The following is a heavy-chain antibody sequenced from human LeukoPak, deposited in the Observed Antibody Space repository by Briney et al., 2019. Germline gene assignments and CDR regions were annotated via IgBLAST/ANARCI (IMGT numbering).Heavy chain of an antibody. V-gene: IGHV3-64D*06. Sequence: GGSLRLSCSASGFTFSSYAMHWVRQAPGKGLEYVSAISSNGGSTCYADSVKGRFTISRDNSKNTQYLQMSSLRVEDTAVYYCVKDQCSSTSCYGRRFDSWGQGTLVTVSS. CDR1: GFTFSSYA. CDR3: VKDQCSSTSCYGRRFDS. CDR2: ISSNGGST. D-gene: IGHD2-2*01. J-gene: IGHJ4*02.